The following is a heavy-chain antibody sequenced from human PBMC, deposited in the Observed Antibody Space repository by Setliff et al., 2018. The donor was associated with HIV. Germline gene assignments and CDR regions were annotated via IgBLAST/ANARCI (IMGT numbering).Heavy chain of an antibody. V-gene: IGHV4-31*03. J-gene: IGHJ4*02. CDR1: GGSISSGGYY. D-gene: IGHD5-12*01. CDR2: IYYSAST. Sequence: SETLSLTCTVSGGSISSGGYYWSWIRQHPGKGLEWIGYIYYSASTTYNPSLKSRVTISIDTSKNQFSLKLTSVTAADTAVYYCARRGAYGYDYFDYWGPGTLVTVSS. CDR3: ARRGAYGYDYFDY.